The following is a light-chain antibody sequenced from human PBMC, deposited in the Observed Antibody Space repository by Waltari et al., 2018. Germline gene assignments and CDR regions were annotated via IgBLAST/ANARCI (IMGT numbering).Light chain of an antibody. J-gene: IGKJ2*01. CDR3: MQGTRWPYT. CDR2: WVF. Sequence: VMNQSPVSLSVTLGQAASISCNSSQSLVPVDGNTYLNWFHQWTGKSPRRLIYWVFNRDSGVPDRCSGSGSGTDFTLRISRVEAEDVGVYYCMQGTRWPYTFGQGTQLDIK. CDR1: QSLVPVDGNTY. V-gene: IGKV2-30*02.